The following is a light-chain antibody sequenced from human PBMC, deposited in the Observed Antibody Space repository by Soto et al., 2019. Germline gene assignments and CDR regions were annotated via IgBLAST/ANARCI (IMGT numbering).Light chain of an antibody. J-gene: IGKJ2*01. Sequence: DIQMTQSPSSLSASIGDRVTITCRASQNIGSFLNWYQQKPGEAPRLLVYDASTRATGIPPRFSGGGSGTEFTVTISSLQSEDFAIYYCQQYDIWPPYTFGQGTKVDIK. V-gene: IGKV1-33*01. CDR3: QQYDIWPPYT. CDR1: QNIGSF. CDR2: DAS.